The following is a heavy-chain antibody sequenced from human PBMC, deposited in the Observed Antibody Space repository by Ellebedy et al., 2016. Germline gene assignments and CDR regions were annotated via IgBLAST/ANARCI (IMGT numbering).Heavy chain of an antibody. J-gene: IGHJ4*02. Sequence: SETLSLTCTVSGGSISSYYWSWIRQPPGKGLEWIGYIYYSGSTYYNPSLKSRVTISVDTSKNQFSLKLSSVTAADTAVYYCARVYSNYGSRDWGQGTLVTVSS. CDR3: ARVYSNYGSRD. D-gene: IGHD4-11*01. CDR2: IYYSGST. V-gene: IGHV4-59*04. CDR1: GGSISSYY.